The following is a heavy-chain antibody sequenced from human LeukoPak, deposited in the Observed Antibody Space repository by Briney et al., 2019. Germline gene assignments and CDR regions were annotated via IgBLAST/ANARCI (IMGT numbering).Heavy chain of an antibody. CDR3: ARDRWDDTSNWSGSFDF. V-gene: IGHV4-4*07. CDR1: GGSVSSYF. D-gene: IGHD6-13*01. Sequence: PSETLSLTCTVSGGSVSSYFWSWIRQPAGKGLEWIGRVSANGNTNYNPSLMSRVTMSVDTSKNQFSLKVNSVTAADTAVYYCARDRWDDTSNWSGSFDFWGQGTLVTVSS. J-gene: IGHJ4*02. CDR2: VSANGNT.